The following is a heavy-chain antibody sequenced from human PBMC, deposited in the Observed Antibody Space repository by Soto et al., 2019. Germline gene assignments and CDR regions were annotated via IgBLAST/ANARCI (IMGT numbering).Heavy chain of an antibody. CDR3: ARGEVIYFDY. V-gene: IGHV3-48*02. J-gene: IGHJ4*02. D-gene: IGHD3-22*01. CDR2: ISSSSSTI. Sequence: EVQLVESGGGLVQPGGSLRLSCAASGFTFSSYSMNWVRHAPGKGLEWVSYISSSSSTIYYADSVKGRFTISRDNAKNSLYLQMNSMRDDDTAVYYCARGEVIYFDYWCQGTLGTGSS. CDR1: GFTFSSYS.